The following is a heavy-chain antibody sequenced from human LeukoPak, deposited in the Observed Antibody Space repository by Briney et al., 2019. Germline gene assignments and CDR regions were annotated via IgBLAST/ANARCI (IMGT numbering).Heavy chain of an antibody. J-gene: IGHJ5*02. D-gene: IGHD6-19*01. CDR2: IYYSGST. V-gene: IGHV4-39*01. CDR1: GGSISSSSYY. CDR3: ARDLGIAVAKTISTWFDP. Sequence: SETLSLTCTVSGGSISSSSYYWGWIRQPPGKGLEWIGSIYYSGSTYYNPSLKSRVTISVDTSKNQFSLKLSSVTAADTAVYYCARDLGIAVAKTISTWFDPWGQGTLVTVSS.